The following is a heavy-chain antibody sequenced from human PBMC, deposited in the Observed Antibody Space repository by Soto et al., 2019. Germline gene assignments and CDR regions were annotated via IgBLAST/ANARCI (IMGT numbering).Heavy chain of an antibody. CDR1: GGTFSSYA. J-gene: IGHJ6*02. CDR2: IIPIFGTA. V-gene: IGHV1-69*13. D-gene: IGHD4-17*01. CDR3: ARSRGGYGDYYYYYGMDV. Sequence: GASVKVSCKASGGTFSSYAISWVRQAPGQGLEWMGGIIPIFGTANYAQKFQGRVTITADESTSTAYMELSSLRSEDTAVYYCARSRGGYGDYYYYYGMDVWGQGTTVTVSS.